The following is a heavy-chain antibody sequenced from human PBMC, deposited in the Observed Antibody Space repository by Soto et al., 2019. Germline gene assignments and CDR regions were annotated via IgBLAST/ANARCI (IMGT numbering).Heavy chain of an antibody. D-gene: IGHD3-9*01. CDR3: FYYIFTGYDRFDP. CDR1: GFTFSSDA. CDR2: ISGSGGST. J-gene: IGHJ5*02. V-gene: IGHV3-23*01. Sequence: GGSLRLACAASGFTFSSDAMSWVRQAPGKGLEWVSAISGSGGSTYYADSVKGRFTISRDNSKNTLYLQMNSLRAEDTAVYYCFYYIFTGYDRFDPWGQRTLVTVSS.